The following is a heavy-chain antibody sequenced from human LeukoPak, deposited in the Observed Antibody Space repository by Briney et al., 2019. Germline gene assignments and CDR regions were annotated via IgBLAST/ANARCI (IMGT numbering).Heavy chain of an antibody. CDR2: IKSDGSST. CDR3: ARDSSSWCYDY. D-gene: IGHD6-13*01. J-gene: IGHJ4*02. V-gene: IGHV3-74*03. CDR1: GFTFSSYW. Sequence: GGSLRLSCAASGFTFSSYWMHWVRQAPGKGLLWVSCIKSDGSSTTYADSVKGRFTISRDNAKIMLHLQMNSLRAEDTAVYYCARDSSSWCYDYWGQGTLVTVSS.